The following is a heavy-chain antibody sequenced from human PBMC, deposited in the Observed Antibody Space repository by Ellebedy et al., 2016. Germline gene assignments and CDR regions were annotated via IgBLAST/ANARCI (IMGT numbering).Heavy chain of an antibody. J-gene: IGHJ4*02. D-gene: IGHD3-22*01. V-gene: IGHV4-59*01. CDR2: IYYSGST. Sequence: GSLRLSCTVSGGSISSYYWSWIRQPPGKGLEWIGYIYYSGSTNYNPSLKSRVTISVDTSKNQFSLKLSSVTAADTAVYYCARLSDSRGFDYWGQGTLVTVSS. CDR3: ARLSDSRGFDY. CDR1: GGSISSYY.